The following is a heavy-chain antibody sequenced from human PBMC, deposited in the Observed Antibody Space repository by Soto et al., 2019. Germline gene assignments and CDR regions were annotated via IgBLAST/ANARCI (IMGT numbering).Heavy chain of an antibody. CDR3: EKSGSSGWYGWFDT. Sequence: SGPTLVNPTQTLTLTCIFSGFSLRTSGVGVGWIRQPPGKALEWLGFIYWNDDKRYSPSLKSRLPITKNTSKNQGVLKMKNMDTVDTDTYYCEKSGSSGWYGWFDTWGQGTLVTVSS. CDR2: IYWNDDK. CDR1: GFSLRTSGVG. J-gene: IGHJ5*02. V-gene: IGHV2-5*01. D-gene: IGHD6-19*01.